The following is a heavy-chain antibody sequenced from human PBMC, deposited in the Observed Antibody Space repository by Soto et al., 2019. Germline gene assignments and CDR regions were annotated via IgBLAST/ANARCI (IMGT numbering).Heavy chain of an antibody. CDR1: GESFSGYI. CDR3: VAYTLQAAYY. Sequence: SETLSLTCAVYGESFSGYIWTWIRQTPGKGLQWIGQINHSGSAYYNPSLKSRVTISVDTSEDQFSLKLNSVTAADTAIYYCVAYTLQAAYYWGQGTLVTVSS. V-gene: IGHV4-34*01. D-gene: IGHD6-13*01. J-gene: IGHJ4*02. CDR2: INHSGSA.